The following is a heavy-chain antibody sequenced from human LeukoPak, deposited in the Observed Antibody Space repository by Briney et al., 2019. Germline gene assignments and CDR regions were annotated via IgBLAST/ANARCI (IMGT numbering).Heavy chain of an antibody. CDR3: ARLPDRSIWLDF. CDR2: ISGTRST. Sequence: SETLSLTCSVSGGSISTYFWSWIRQPPGEGLEWIGYISGTRSTNYSSSLKSRVSMSVDTSKNQFSLRLRSVTAADTAVYYCARLPDRSIWLDFWGRGTRVTVSS. D-gene: IGHD6-13*01. J-gene: IGHJ5*01. V-gene: IGHV4-4*09. CDR1: GGSISTYF.